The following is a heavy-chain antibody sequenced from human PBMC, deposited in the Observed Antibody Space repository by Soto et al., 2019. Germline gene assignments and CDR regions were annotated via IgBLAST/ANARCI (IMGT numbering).Heavy chain of an antibody. J-gene: IGHJ6*02. Sequence: EAQLLESGGGLVQPGGSLRLSCAASGFTFNRYWMHWVRQVPGEGLVWFSRIKSDGSSASYADSVRGRFTISRDNAKNTVYLQMNSLRVEDTAIYYCAGDPGYFDYWSGFKPPMAGLDVWGHGTSGTVSS. D-gene: IGHD3-3*01. CDR1: GFTFNRYW. V-gene: IGHV3-74*01. CDR3: AGDPGYFDYWSGFKPPMAGLDV. CDR2: IKSDGSSA.